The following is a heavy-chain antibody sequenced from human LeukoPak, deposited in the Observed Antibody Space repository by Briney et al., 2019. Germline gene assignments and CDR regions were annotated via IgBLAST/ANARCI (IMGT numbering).Heavy chain of an antibody. CDR3: ARDGARRNYYYYMDV. J-gene: IGHJ6*03. CDR2: VLSDGSRI. Sequence: GGSLRLSCAASGFTFTNYWMHWVRQAPGKGLVWVSRVLSDGSRISYADSVKGRFTISRDNAKNTLYLQMDSLRAEDTAVYYCARDGARRNYYYYMDVWGKGTTVTVSS. CDR1: GFTFTNYW. D-gene: IGHD1-14*01. V-gene: IGHV3-74*01.